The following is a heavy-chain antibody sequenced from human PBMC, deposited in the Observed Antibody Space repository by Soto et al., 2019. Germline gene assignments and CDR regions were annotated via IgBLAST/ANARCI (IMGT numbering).Heavy chain of an antibody. J-gene: IGHJ6*02. D-gene: IGHD3-3*01. CDR1: GFTFSSYA. CDR2: ISGSGGST. CDR3: AKDPEAKSAYYYYGMDV. Sequence: GGSLRLSCAASGFTFSSYAMSWVRQAPGKGLEWVSAISGSGGSTYYADSVKGRFTISRDNSKNTLYLQMNSLRAEDTAVYYCAKDPEAKSAYYYYGMDVWGQGTTVTVSS. V-gene: IGHV3-23*01.